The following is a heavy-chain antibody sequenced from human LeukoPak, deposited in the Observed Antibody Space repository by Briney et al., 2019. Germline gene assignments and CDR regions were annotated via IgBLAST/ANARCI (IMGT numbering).Heavy chain of an antibody. CDR1: GFTFTSSA. V-gene: IGHV1-58*01. CDR3: AASPDYYDSSGYSYYFDY. D-gene: IGHD3-22*01. J-gene: IGHJ4*02. Sequence: ASVKVSCKASGFTFTSSAVPWVRQARGQRLEWIGWIVVGSGNTNYAQKFQERVTITRDMSTSTAYMELSSLRSEDTAVYYCAASPDYYDSSGYSYYFDYWGQGTLVTVSS. CDR2: IVVGSGNT.